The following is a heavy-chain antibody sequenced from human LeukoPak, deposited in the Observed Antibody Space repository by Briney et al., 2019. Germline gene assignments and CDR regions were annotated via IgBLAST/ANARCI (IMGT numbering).Heavy chain of an antibody. Sequence: ASVKVSCKASGYTFTSYAMNWVRQAPGQGLEWMGWINTNTGNPTYAQGFTGRFVFPLDTSVSAAYLQISSLKAEDTAVYYCARGRVRGVRFGWFDPWGQGTLVTVSS. CDR2: INTNTGNP. V-gene: IGHV7-4-1*02. D-gene: IGHD3-10*01. CDR3: ARGRVRGVRFGWFDP. J-gene: IGHJ5*02. CDR1: GYTFTSYA.